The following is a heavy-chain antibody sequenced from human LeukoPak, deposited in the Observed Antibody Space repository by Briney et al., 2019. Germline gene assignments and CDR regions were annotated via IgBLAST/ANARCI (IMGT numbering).Heavy chain of an antibody. J-gene: IGHJ4*02. CDR1: GYTFTSYY. Sequence: ASVKVSCKASGYTFTSYYIHWVRQAPGQGLEWMGIIDPTGGRTTYAPKFQGRVTMTRDTSTSTVYMDLSSLRSEDTAVYFCTRADSYGDFDYWGQGTQVTVS. V-gene: IGHV1-46*01. CDR3: TRADSYGDFDY. CDR2: IDPTGGRT. D-gene: IGHD3-10*01.